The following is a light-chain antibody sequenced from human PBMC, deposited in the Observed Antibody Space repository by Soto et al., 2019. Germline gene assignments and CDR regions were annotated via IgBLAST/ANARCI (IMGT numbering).Light chain of an antibody. J-gene: IGLJ2*01. V-gene: IGLV2-8*01. CDR1: SSDVGGYNY. CDR2: EVN. CDR3: SSYAGSNNFVV. Sequence: QSVLTQPPSASGSPGQSVTISCTGTSSDVGGYNYVSWYQQHPGKAPKLMIYEVNKRPSGVPDRFSGSKSGNTASLTVSGLQAEDEADYYRSSYAGSNNFVVFGGGTKLTVL.